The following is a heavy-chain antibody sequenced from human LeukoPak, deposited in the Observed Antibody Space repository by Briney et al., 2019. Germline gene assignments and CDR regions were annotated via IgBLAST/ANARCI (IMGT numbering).Heavy chain of an antibody. CDR3: ARDLDYYGSGSYYDAFDI. CDR2: ISSSSSTI. CDR1: GFTFSSYA. J-gene: IGHJ3*02. V-gene: IGHV3-48*02. Sequence: GGSLRLSCAASGFTFSSYAMSWVRQAPGKGLEWVSYISSSSSTIYYADSVKGRFTISRDNAKNSLYLQMNSLRDEDTAVYSCARDLDYYGSGSYYDAFDIWGQGTMVTVSS. D-gene: IGHD3-10*01.